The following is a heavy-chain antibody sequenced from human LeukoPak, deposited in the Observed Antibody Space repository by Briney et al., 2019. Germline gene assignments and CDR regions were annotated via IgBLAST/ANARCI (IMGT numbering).Heavy chain of an antibody. CDR1: GGSISSYY. Sequence: SETLSLTCTVSGGSISSYYWTWIRQPPGKGLEWIGYIYYSGSTNYNPSLKSRVIISIDTSKNQFSLKLSSVTAADTAVYYCARESGRNGFPVDYWGQGTLVTVSS. V-gene: IGHV4-59*01. CDR3: ARESGRNGFPVDY. CDR2: IYYSGST. D-gene: IGHD5-24*01. J-gene: IGHJ4*02.